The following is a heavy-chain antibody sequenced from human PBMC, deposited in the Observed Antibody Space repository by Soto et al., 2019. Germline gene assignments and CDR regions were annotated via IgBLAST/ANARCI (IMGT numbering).Heavy chain of an antibody. CDR3: AREVQVHTPAFVY. V-gene: IGHV1-69*01. CDR2: ISPMFGAA. CDR1: GGTFNTYA. Sequence: QVQLVQSGAEMQKPGSSVKVSCQSSGGTFNTYAMNWVRQAPGQGPEWMGDISPMFGAANYAPEFQGRVTITADESTGTSSMQLSSLTSDDAALYFCAREVQVHTPAFVYWGQGTLVTVSS. J-gene: IGHJ4*02. D-gene: IGHD3-10*01.